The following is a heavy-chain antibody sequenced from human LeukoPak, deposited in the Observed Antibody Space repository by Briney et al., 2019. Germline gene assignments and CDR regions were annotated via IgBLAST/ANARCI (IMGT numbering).Heavy chain of an antibody. CDR1: GGSISSYY. D-gene: IGHD6-19*01. CDR2: IYYSGST. CDR3: ARHPTGYSSGWEFDP. Sequence: SETLSLTCTVSGGSISSYYWGWIRQPPGKGLEWIGYIYYSGSTNYNPSLKSRVTISVDTSKNQFSLKLSSVTAADTAVYYCARHPTGYSSGWEFDPWGQGTLVTVSS. V-gene: IGHV4-59*08. J-gene: IGHJ5*02.